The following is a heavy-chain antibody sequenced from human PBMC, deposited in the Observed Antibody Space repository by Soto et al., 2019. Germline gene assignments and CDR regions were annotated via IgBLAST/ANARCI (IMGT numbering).Heavy chain of an antibody. Sequence: QVQLVQSGAEVKKPGASVKVSCKASGYTFTGYHMHWVRQAPGQGLEWMGWINPNSGGTNYAQKFQGRVTMTRDTSISTAYMEVSRLRSDDTAVYYCARDEIAVANRVGMDVWGQGTTVIVSS. CDR2: INPNSGGT. J-gene: IGHJ6*02. V-gene: IGHV1-2*02. D-gene: IGHD6-19*01. CDR1: GYTFTGYH. CDR3: ARDEIAVANRVGMDV.